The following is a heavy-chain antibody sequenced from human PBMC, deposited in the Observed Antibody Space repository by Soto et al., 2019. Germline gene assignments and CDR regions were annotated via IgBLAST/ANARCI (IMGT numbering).Heavy chain of an antibody. D-gene: IGHD3-10*01. CDR3: ARDPAGRGDYFDY. V-gene: IGHV4-31*03. CDR2: IYYTGTT. CDR1: GDSISRGGYY. J-gene: IGHJ4*02. Sequence: SETLSLTCTVSGDSISRGGYYWSWIRQHPGKGLEWIGYIYYTGTTYYNPSLKSRVSISVDTSNNQFSLKVSSVTAADTAVYYCARDPAGRGDYFDYWGRGTLVT.